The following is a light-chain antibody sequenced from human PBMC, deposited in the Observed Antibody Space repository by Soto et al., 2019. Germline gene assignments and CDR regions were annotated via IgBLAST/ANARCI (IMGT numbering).Light chain of an antibody. CDR1: QSVSSY. V-gene: IGKV3-11*01. CDR3: QQRSNWTLT. J-gene: IGKJ4*01. CDR2: DAS. Sequence: EILLTQSPATLSLSPGERATLSCRASQSVSSYLAWYQQKPGQAPRLLIYDASNRATGIPARLSGSGYGTDLTITISSIENEDFEVYYCQQRSNWTLTFGGGTKVDIK.